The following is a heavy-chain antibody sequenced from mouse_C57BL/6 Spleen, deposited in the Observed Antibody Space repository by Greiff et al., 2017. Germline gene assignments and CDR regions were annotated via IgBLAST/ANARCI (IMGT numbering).Heavy chain of an antibody. CDR1: GFTFSSYA. Sequence: EVNVVESGEGLVKPGGSLKLSCAASGFTFSSYAMSWVRQTPEKRLEWVAYISSGGDYIYYADTVKGRFTISRDNARNTLYLQMSSLKSEDTAMYYCTRDYYSNYGYFDVWGTGTTVTVSS. D-gene: IGHD2-5*01. CDR2: ISSGGDYI. CDR3: TRDYYSNYGYFDV. J-gene: IGHJ1*03. V-gene: IGHV5-9-1*02.